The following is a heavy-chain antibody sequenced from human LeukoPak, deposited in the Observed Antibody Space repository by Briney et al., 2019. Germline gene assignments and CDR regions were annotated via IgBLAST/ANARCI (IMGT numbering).Heavy chain of an antibody. V-gene: IGHV1-2*02. CDR2: INPNSGGT. CDR3: ARAPNYYDSSEEAFDT. J-gene: IGHJ3*02. D-gene: IGHD3-22*01. CDR1: GYTFTGYY. Sequence: ASVKVSCKASGYTFTGYYMHWVRQAPGQGLEWMGWINPNSGGTNYAQKFQGRVTMTRDTSISTAYMELSRLRSDDTAVYYCARAPNYYDSSEEAFDTWGQGTMVTVSS.